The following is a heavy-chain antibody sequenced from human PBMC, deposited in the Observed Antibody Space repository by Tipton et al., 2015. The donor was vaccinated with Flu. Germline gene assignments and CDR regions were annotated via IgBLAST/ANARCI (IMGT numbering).Heavy chain of an antibody. CDR1: GASISSTTYY. D-gene: IGHD1-1*01. CDR3: ARGNWNSNYDNWFDP. Sequence: TLSLTCDVSGASISSTTYYWGWIRQPPGKGLEWIGSIYKTGITDYNPSLKSRVTLSLDTSKNQFSLKVRSVNAADTATYFCARGNWNSNYDNWFDPWGQGTPVTVSS. V-gene: IGHV4-39*07. J-gene: IGHJ5*02. CDR2: IYKTGIT.